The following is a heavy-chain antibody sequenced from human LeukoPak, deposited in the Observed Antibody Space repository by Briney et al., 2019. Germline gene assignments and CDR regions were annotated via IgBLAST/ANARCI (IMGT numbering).Heavy chain of an antibody. CDR1: GFIFRSHG. CDR2: ISPGGNTI. Sequence: GGSLRLSCAGSGFIFRSHGMIWVRQAPGRGLEWVSYISPGGNTIYYADSMKGRFTVSRDDAKNPLSLHMNSLRAEDTAVYYCARVRGPTVTTMYFDYWGQGTLVTVSS. V-gene: IGHV3-48*04. J-gene: IGHJ4*02. D-gene: IGHD4-17*01. CDR3: ARVRGPTVTTMYFDY.